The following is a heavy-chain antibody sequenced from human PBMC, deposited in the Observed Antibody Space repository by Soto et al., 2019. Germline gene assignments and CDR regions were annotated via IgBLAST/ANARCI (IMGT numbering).Heavy chain of an antibody. Sequence: QVQLVESGGGVVQPGRSLRLSCAASGFTFSSYGMHWVRQAPGKGLEWVAVIWYDGSNKYYADSVKGRFTISRDNSKNTLYLQMNSLRAEDTAVYYCARAIGNQSFYYMDVWGKGTTVTVSS. V-gene: IGHV3-33*01. J-gene: IGHJ6*03. CDR1: GFTFSSYG. CDR3: ARAIGNQSFYYMDV. D-gene: IGHD4-4*01. CDR2: IWYDGSNK.